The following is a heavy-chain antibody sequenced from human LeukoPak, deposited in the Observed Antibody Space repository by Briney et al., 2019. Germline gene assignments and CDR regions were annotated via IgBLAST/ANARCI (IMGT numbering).Heavy chain of an antibody. CDR2: INHSGST. CDR1: GGSISSGDYY. Sequence: SETLSLTCTVSGGSISSGDYYWSWIRQPPGKGLEWIGEINHSGSTNYNPSLKSRVTISVDASKNQFSLKLSSVTAADTAVYYCARGLRAAAGRVLHPGVFDYWGQGTLVTVSS. CDR3: ARGLRAAAGRVLHPGVFDY. V-gene: IGHV4-39*07. D-gene: IGHD6-13*01. J-gene: IGHJ4*02.